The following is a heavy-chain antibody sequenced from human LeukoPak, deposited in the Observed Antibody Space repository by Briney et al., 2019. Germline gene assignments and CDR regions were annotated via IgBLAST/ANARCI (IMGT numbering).Heavy chain of an antibody. Sequence: SETLSLTCAVYGGSFSGYYWSWIRQPPGKGLEWIGEINHSGSTNYNPSLKSRVTISVDTSKNQFSLKLSSATAADTAVYYCARATTGSSLDYFDYWGQGTLVTVSS. D-gene: IGHD2-8*02. CDR1: GGSFSGYY. J-gene: IGHJ4*02. V-gene: IGHV4-34*01. CDR2: INHSGST. CDR3: ARATTGSSLDYFDY.